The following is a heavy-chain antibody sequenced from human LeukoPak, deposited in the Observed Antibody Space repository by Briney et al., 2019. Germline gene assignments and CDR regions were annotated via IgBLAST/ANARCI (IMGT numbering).Heavy chain of an antibody. D-gene: IGHD5-24*01. J-gene: IGHJ4*02. V-gene: IGHV1-69*13. Sequence: GASVKVSCKASGGTFSSYAISWARQAPGQGLEWMGGIIPIFGTANYAQKFQGRVTITADESTSTAYMELSSLRSEDTAVYYCARGAGMATIDYYFDYWGQGTLVTVSS. CDR1: GGTFSSYA. CDR3: ARGAGMATIDYYFDY. CDR2: IIPIFGTA.